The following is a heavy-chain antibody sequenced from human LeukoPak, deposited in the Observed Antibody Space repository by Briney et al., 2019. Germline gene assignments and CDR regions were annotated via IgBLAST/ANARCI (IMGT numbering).Heavy chain of an antibody. CDR3: ARETSTWNPMDY. CDR2: LSDGGGTT. Sequence: GGSLRLSCAASGFTFSSYGMNWVRQAPGKGLEWVSALSDGGGTTYYADSVKGRFTISRDNSKNSLYLQMDSLRAEDTAVYYCARETSTWNPMDYWGQGTLVTVSS. D-gene: IGHD1-1*01. J-gene: IGHJ4*02. V-gene: IGHV3-23*01. CDR1: GFTFSSYG.